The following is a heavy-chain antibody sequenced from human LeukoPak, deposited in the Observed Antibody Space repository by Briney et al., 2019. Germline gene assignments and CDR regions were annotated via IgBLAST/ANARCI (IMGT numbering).Heavy chain of an antibody. V-gene: IGHV1-2*02. Sequence: GASVKVSCKASGYTFTGYYMHWVRQAPGQGLEWMGWINPNSGGTNYAQKFQGRVTMTRDTSISTAYMELSRLRSDDTAVYYCARDRVRGVIIDYNWLDPWGQGTLVTVSS. CDR3: ARDRVRGVIIDYNWLDP. CDR1: GYTFTGYY. D-gene: IGHD3-10*01. J-gene: IGHJ5*02. CDR2: INPNSGGT.